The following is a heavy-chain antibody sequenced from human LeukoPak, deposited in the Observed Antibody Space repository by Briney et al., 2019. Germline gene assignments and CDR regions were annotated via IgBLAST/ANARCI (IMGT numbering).Heavy chain of an antibody. CDR1: GYTFTSYY. J-gene: IGHJ4*02. CDR3: ARAPTPGLVISNNYFDY. Sequence: GASVKVSCKASGYTFTSYYMHWVRQAPGQGLEWMGWINPNSGGTNYAQKFQGRVTMTRDTSISTAYMELSRLRSDDTAVYYCARAPTPGLVISNNYFDYWGQGTLVTVSS. CDR2: INPNSGGT. V-gene: IGHV1-2*02. D-gene: IGHD3-9*01.